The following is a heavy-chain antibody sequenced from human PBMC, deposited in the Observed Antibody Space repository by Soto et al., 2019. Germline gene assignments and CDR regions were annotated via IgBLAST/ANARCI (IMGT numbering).Heavy chain of an antibody. CDR3: ARDALPYYYDSSGYYVGY. Sequence: QVQLVESGGGVVQPGRSLRLSCAASGLTFSSYAMHWVRQAPGKGLEWVAVISYDGSNKYYADSVKGRFTISRDNSKNTLYLQMNSLRAEDTAVYYCARDALPYYYDSSGYYVGYWGQGTLVTVSS. D-gene: IGHD3-22*01. J-gene: IGHJ4*02. CDR2: ISYDGSNK. V-gene: IGHV3-30-3*01. CDR1: GLTFSSYA.